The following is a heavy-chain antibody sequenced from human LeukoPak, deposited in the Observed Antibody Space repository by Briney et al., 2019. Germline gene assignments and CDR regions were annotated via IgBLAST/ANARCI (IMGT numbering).Heavy chain of an antibody. J-gene: IGHJ5*02. V-gene: IGHV1-2*02. Sequence: ASVKVSCKASGYTFSGYYIHWVRQAPGQGLEWMGLIKPDSGNTKYPQKFQGRVTMTRDTSITTAYMELNRLTSHDTAVYYCVRDRPHNWFDPWGQGTLVTVSS. CDR1: GYTFSGYY. CDR3: VRDRPHNWFDP. CDR2: IKPDSGNT.